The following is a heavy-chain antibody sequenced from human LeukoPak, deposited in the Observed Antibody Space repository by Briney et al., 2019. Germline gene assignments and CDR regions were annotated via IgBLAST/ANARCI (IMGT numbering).Heavy chain of an antibody. CDR2: IYTSGTT. J-gene: IGHJ4*02. D-gene: IGHD3-10*01. V-gene: IGHV4-4*07. CDR3: ARAEGSGSGAYTLDY. Sequence: SETLSLTRTVSGGSTINYFRSWIRQPAGRGLEWIGHIYTSGTTHYNPSLKNRVTISLDTSKSQFSLQLNSVTAADSAVYYCARAEGSGSGAYTLDYWSQGILVTVSS. CDR1: GGSTINYF.